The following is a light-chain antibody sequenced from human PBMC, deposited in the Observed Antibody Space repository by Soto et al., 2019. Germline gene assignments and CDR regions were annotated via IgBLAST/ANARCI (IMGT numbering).Light chain of an antibody. CDR2: KAS. Sequence: DIPMTHSPSPLSASVGDRGTITCRASQSISIWLAWYQQKPGKAPNLLISKASSLESGVPSRFIGSGSGTEFTLTISSLQPDDFATYYCQQYNNYPWTFGQGTKVEIK. J-gene: IGKJ1*01. V-gene: IGKV1-5*03. CDR3: QQYNNYPWT. CDR1: QSISIW.